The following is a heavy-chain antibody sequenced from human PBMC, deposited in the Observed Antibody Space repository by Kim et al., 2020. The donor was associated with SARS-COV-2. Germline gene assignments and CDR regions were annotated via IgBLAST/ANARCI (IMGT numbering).Heavy chain of an antibody. Sequence: SETLSLTCTVSGCSISSGGYYWSWIRQHPGKGLEWIGYIYYSGSTYYNPSLKSRVTISVDTSKNQFSLKLSSVTAADTAVYYCAREGVTSDHYGMDVWGQGTTVTVSS. CDR3: AREGVTSDHYGMDV. V-gene: IGHV4-31*03. D-gene: IGHD2-21*02. CDR1: GCSISSGGYY. CDR2: IYYSGST. J-gene: IGHJ6*02.